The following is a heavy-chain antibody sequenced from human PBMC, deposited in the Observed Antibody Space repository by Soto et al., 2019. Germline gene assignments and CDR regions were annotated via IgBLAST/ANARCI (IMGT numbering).Heavy chain of an antibody. V-gene: IGHV3-30*18. J-gene: IGHJ4*02. CDR2: ISYDGSNK. D-gene: IGHD3-10*01. CDR1: GFTFSSYG. CDR3: AKGGYGSGTAIDY. Sequence: GGSLRLSCAASGFTFSSYGMHWVRQAPGKGLEWVAVISYDGSNKYYADSVKGRFTISRDNSKNTLYLQMNSLRAEDTAVYYCAKGGYGSGTAIDYWGQGTLVTVSS.